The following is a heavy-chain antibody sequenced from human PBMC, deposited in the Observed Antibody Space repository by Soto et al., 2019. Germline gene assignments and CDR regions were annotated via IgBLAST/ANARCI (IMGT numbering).Heavy chain of an antibody. CDR3: ASKLRMTTVTLSSGFDP. CDR2: IYYSGST. J-gene: IGHJ5*02. V-gene: IGHV4-39*01. Sequence: SETLSLTCTVSGGSISSSSYYWGWIRQPPGKGLEWIGSIYYSGSTYYNPSLKSRVTISVDTSKNQFSLKLSSVTAADAAVYYCASKLRMTTVTLSSGFDPWGQGTLVTVSS. CDR1: GGSISSSSYY. D-gene: IGHD4-17*01.